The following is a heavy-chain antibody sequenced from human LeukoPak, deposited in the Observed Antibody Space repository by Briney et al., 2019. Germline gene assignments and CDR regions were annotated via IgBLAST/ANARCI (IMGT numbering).Heavy chain of an antibody. CDR1: GSTFTRYA. V-gene: IGHV1-3*03. J-gene: IGHJ5*01. Sequence: TSVKVSGTAAGSTFTRYAMHWVRQAPGPRRGWMGWINSSNGNTKYAQEFQGRVTITRDTSASTAYWELSSLRSEDMAVYYCPRGFPSYAWFDPSGQGTLVTVSS. D-gene: IGHD1-26*01. CDR3: PRGFPSYAWFDP. CDR2: INSSNGNT.